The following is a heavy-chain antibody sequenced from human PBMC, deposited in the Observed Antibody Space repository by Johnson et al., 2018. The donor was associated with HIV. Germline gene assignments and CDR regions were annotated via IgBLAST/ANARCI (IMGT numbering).Heavy chain of an antibody. CDR1: GFTFSDYY. CDR3: SGSYSQLYAFDF. D-gene: IGHD1-26*01. J-gene: IGHJ3*01. Sequence: QVQLVESGGGLVKPGGSLRLSCAASGFTFSDYYMSWIRQAPGKGLEWVSYISSSDSTIYYADSVKGRFTISRDNAKNSLYLQMNSLRAEDTAVYYRSGSYSQLYAFDFWGPGTMVPVSS. CDR2: ISSSDSTI. V-gene: IGHV3-11*04.